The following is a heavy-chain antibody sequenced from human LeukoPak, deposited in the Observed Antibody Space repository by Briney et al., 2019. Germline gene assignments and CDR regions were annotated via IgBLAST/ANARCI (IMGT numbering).Heavy chain of an antibody. CDR2: ISSSSSYI. J-gene: IGHJ4*02. CDR3: ASHYYDSSGYYDY. Sequence: GGSLRLSCAASGFTFSSYSMNWVHQAPGKGLEWVSSISSSSSYIYYADSVKGRFTISRDNAKNSLYLQMNSLRAEDTAVYYCASHYYDSSGYYDYWGQGTLVTVSS. CDR1: GFTFSSYS. D-gene: IGHD3-22*01. V-gene: IGHV3-21*01.